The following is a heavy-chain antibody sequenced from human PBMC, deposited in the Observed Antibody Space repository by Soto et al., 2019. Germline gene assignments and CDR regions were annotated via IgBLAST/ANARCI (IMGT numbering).Heavy chain of an antibody. CDR2: MNPNSGNT. Sequence: VSVKVSCKASGYTFTSYDINWVRQATGQGLEWMGWMNPNSGNTGYAQKFQGRVTMTRNTSISTAYMELSSLRSEDTAVYYCARSERRGYSYGYYYYYMDVWGKGTTVTVSS. D-gene: IGHD5-18*01. CDR3: ARSERRGYSYGYYYYYMDV. CDR1: GYTFTSYD. J-gene: IGHJ6*03. V-gene: IGHV1-8*01.